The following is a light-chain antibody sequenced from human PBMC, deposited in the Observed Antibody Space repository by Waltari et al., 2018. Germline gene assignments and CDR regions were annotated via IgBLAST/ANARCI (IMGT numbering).Light chain of an antibody. V-gene: IGKV3-11*01. Sequence: EIVLTQSPATLSLSPGERATLSCRASQSVSSYLAWCQQKPGQAPRLLIYDASNRATGIPARFSGSGSGTDFILTISSLEPEDFAVYYCQQRSNWPRTFGQGTKVEIK. CDR3: QQRSNWPRT. J-gene: IGKJ1*01. CDR1: QSVSSY. CDR2: DAS.